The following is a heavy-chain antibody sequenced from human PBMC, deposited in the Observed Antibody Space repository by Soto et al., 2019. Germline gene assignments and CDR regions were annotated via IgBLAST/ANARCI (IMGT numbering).Heavy chain of an antibody. V-gene: IGHV3-21*01. CDR2: ISSSSSYI. CDR1: GFTFSSYS. J-gene: IGHJ4*02. CDR3: ARALFDYIGLLDY. Sequence: GGSLRLSCAASGFTFSSYSMNWVRQAPGKGLEWVSSISSSSSYIYYADSVKGRFTISRDNAKNSLYLQMNSLRAEDMAVFFCARALFDYIGLLDYWGQGTLVTVSS. D-gene: IGHD5-12*01.